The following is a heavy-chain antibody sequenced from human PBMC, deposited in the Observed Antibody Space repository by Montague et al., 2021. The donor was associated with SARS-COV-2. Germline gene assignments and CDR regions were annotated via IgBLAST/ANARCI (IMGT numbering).Heavy chain of an antibody. CDR3: ARGIMEYYDFLSGYYPGYYYYYGMDV. D-gene: IGHD3-3*01. Sequence: SLRLSCAASGFTFSSYAMHWVRQAPGKGLEWVAVISYDGSNKYYADSVKGRFTISRDNSKNTLYLQMNSLRAEDTAVYYCARGIMEYYDFLSGYYPGYYYYYGMDVWGQGTTVTVSS. V-gene: IGHV3-30*04. CDR1: GFTFSSYA. CDR2: ISYDGSNK. J-gene: IGHJ6*02.